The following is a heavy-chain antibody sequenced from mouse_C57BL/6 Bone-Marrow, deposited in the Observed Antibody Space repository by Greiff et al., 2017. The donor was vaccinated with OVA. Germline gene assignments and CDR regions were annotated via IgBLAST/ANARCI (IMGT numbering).Heavy chain of an antibody. CDR3: ARSYYYGSSYVGFAY. CDR1: GYTFTSYW. CDR2: IYPGSGST. D-gene: IGHD1-1*01. J-gene: IGHJ3*01. V-gene: IGHV1-55*01. Sequence: VQLQQSGAELVKPGASVKMSCKASGYTFTSYWITWVKQRPGQGLEWIGDIYPGSGSTNYKEKFKSKATLTVDTSSSTAYMQLSSLTSEDSAVYYCARSYYYGSSYVGFAYWGQGTLVTVSA.